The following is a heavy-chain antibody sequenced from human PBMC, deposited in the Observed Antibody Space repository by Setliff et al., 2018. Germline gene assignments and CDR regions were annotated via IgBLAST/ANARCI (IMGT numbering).Heavy chain of an antibody. CDR2: IRPDGSGT. Sequence: GGSLRLSCSASGFSFSSSWMAWVRQAPGQGLEWVAGIRPDGSGTFYADAVRGRFTASRDNARNSLFLQMNSLSVEDTAMYYCARDPEGGEFDIWGRGTLVTVSS. J-gene: IGHJ3*02. D-gene: IGHD2-21*01. V-gene: IGHV3-7*01. CDR3: ARDPEGGEFDI. CDR1: GFSFSSSW.